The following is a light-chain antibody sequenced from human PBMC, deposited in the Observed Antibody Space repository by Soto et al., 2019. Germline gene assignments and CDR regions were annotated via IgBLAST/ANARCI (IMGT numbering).Light chain of an antibody. CDR3: QQYDTYPYT. V-gene: IGKV1-5*03. CDR2: KAS. Sequence: DIQMTQSPSTLSASVGDRVTITCRASQSINSWLAWYQQKPGKAPNLLIYKASSLESGVPSRFSGSGSGPEFTLTISSLQPDDFATYYCQQYDTYPYTFGQGTKLEIK. CDR1: QSINSW. J-gene: IGKJ2*01.